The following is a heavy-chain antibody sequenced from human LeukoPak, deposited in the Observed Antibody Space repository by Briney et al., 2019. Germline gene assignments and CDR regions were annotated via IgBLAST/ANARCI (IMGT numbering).Heavy chain of an antibody. J-gene: IGHJ4*02. CDR3: VRVMVRGVELDY. CDR1: GDSVSSRSYY. V-gene: IGHV4-61*01. CDR2: IYYSGST. Sequence: SETLSLTCTVSGDSVSSRSYYWRWIRQPPGKGLEWIGYIYYSGSTNYNPSLTSRVIISIDTSKNQFSLSLTSVTAADTAVYYCVRVMVRGVELDYWGQGTLVTVSS. D-gene: IGHD3-10*01.